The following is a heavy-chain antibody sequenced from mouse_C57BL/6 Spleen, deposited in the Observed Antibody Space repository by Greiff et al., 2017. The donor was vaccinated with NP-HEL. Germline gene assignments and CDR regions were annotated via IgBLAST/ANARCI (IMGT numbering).Heavy chain of an antibody. D-gene: IGHD1-1*01. Sequence: VKLVESGPELVKPGASVKLSCKASGYTFTSYDINWVKQRPGQGLEWIGWIYPRDGSTKYNEKFKGKATLTVDTSSSTAYMELHSLTSEDSAVYFCARDGGYYGSSYDYWGQGTTLTVSS. J-gene: IGHJ2*01. V-gene: IGHV1-85*01. CDR3: ARDGGYYGSSYDY. CDR2: IYPRDGST. CDR1: GYTFTSYD.